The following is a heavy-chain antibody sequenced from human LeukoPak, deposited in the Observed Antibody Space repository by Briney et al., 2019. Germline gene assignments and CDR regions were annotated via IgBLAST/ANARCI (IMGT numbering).Heavy chain of an antibody. Sequence: GGSLRLSCAASGFTVSSIYMSWVRQAPGKGLEWVSVLYDVGSTFYADSVKGRFTVSRDNSKNTLYLHMNSLRAEDTAVYYCARGGGYAVHWGQGTLVTVSS. V-gene: IGHV3-53*01. J-gene: IGHJ4*02. CDR1: GFTVSSIY. CDR3: ARGGGYAVH. CDR2: LYDVGST. D-gene: IGHD5-12*01.